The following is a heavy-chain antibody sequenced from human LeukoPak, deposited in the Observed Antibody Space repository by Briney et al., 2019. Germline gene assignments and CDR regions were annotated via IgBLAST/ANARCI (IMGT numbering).Heavy chain of an antibody. Sequence: SETLSLTCAVYGGSFSGYYWSWIRQPPGKGLEWIGEINHSGSTNYNPSLKSRVTISVDTSKNQFSLQLNSVTPEDTAVYYCARYSSGFGGVWFDPWGQGTLVTVSS. V-gene: IGHV4-34*01. D-gene: IGHD6-19*01. CDR1: GGSFSGYY. CDR2: INHSGST. CDR3: ARYSSGFGGVWFDP. J-gene: IGHJ5*02.